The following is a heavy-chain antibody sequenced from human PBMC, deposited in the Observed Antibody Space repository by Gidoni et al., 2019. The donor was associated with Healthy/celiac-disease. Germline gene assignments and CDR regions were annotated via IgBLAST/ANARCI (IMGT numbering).Heavy chain of an antibody. J-gene: IGHJ4*02. CDR2: IWYDGSNK. CDR3: ARRLGGGAFDY. V-gene: IGHV3-33*01. Sequence: QAPGKGLEWVEVIWYDGSNKYYADSVKGRFTISRDISKNTLYLQMNSLRAEDTAVYYCARRLGGGAFDYWGQGTLVTVSS. D-gene: IGHD1-26*01.